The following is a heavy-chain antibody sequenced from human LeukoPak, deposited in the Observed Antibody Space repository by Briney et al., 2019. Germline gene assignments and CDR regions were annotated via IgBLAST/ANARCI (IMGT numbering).Heavy chain of an antibody. J-gene: IGHJ3*02. D-gene: IGHD1-1*01. CDR2: ISGSGTAI. CDR1: GFSFSVYH. CDR3: AREELDGAFDI. Sequence: PGGSLRLSCAASGFSFSVYHMSWIRQAPGKGLEWVSYISGSGTAIDYADSVKGRFTISRDNAKNSLYLQMNSLRAEDTAVYYCAREELDGAFDIWGQGTMVTVSS. V-gene: IGHV3-11*04.